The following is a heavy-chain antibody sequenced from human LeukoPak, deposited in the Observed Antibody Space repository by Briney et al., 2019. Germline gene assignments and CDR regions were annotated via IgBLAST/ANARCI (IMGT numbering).Heavy chain of an antibody. CDR3: AREWIPTRHGVPVRNAFDI. CDR2: INPNSGGA. CDR1: GYTFTGYY. J-gene: IGHJ3*02. D-gene: IGHD2-2*01. Sequence: ASVKVSCKASGYTFTGYYMHWVRQAPGQGLEWMGRINPNSGGANYAQKFQGRVTMTRDTSISTAYMALSRLRSDDTAVYYCAREWIPTRHGVPVRNAFDIWGQGTMVTVSS. V-gene: IGHV1-2*06.